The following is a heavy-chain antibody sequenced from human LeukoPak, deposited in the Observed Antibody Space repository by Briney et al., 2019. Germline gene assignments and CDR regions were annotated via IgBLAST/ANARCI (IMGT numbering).Heavy chain of an antibody. V-gene: IGHV3-33*01. J-gene: IGHJ4*02. CDR3: ARGVSGYDYVY. CDR2: IRYDGSNK. Sequence: GGSLRLSCAASGFTFSSYGMHWVRQAPGKGLEWVAVIRYDGSNKYYADSVKGRFTISRDNSKNTLYLQMNSLRAEDTAVYYCARGVSGYDYVYWGQGTLVTVSS. D-gene: IGHD5-12*01. CDR1: GFTFSSYG.